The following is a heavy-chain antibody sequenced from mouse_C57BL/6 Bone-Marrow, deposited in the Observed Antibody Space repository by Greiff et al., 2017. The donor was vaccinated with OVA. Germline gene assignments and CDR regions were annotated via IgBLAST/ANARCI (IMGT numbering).Heavy chain of an antibody. J-gene: IGHJ2*01. D-gene: IGHD1-1*01. CDR2: INPYNGDT. CDR3: GRTHYYDSSYVDN. CDR1: GYSFTGYF. Sequence: EVQLQESGPELVKPGDSVKISCKASGYSFTGYFMNWVMQSPGKSLEWIGRINPYNGDTFSNQKFKGKATLTVDKSSSTAHMELRSLTSEDSAVYYCGRTHYYDSSYVDNWGQGTTLTVSS. V-gene: IGHV1-20*01.